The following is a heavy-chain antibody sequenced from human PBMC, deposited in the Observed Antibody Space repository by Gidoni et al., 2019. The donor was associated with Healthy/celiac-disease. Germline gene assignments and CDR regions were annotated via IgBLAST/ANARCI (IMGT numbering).Heavy chain of an antibody. CDR1: GFTFSSYS. V-gene: IGHV3-21*01. CDR2: ISSSSSYI. CDR3: ARGGYCSGGSCYSERYYYYYGMDV. J-gene: IGHJ6*02. D-gene: IGHD2-15*01. Sequence: EVQLVESGGGLVKPGGSPRLSCAASGFTFSSYSMNWVRQAPGKGLEWVSSISSSSSYIYYADSVKGRFTISRDNAKNSLYLQMNSLRAEDTAVYYCARGGYCSGGSCYSERYYYYYGMDVWGQGTTVTVSS.